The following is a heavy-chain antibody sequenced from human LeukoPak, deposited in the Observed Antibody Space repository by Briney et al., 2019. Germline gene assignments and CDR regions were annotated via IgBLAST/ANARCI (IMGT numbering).Heavy chain of an antibody. D-gene: IGHD5-18*01. CDR2: IYYSGSP. CDR1: RDSIRSDH. Sequence: SETLSLTCTVHRDSIRSDHWSSIPQPPAKGLEWNGHIYYSGSPNSNPSLKSRVTISEDTSKNQFSLKLSSVTAADAAVYYCARALPARQLWSSDRDKHWYFDLWGRGTLVTVSS. V-gene: IGHV4-59*01. CDR3: ARALPARQLWSSDRDKHWYFDL. J-gene: IGHJ2*01.